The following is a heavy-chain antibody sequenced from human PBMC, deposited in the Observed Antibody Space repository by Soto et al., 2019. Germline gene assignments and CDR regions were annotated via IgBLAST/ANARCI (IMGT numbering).Heavy chain of an antibody. V-gene: IGHV3-23*01. CDR3: AKNLVGFRELLANWFDP. D-gene: IGHD1-26*01. J-gene: IGHJ5*02. Sequence: GGSLRLSCAASGFTFSSYAMSWVRQAPGKGLEWVSAISGSGGSTYYADSVKGRFTISRDNSKNTLYLQMNSLRAEDTAVYYCAKNLVGFRELLANWFDPWGQGTLVTVSS. CDR2: ISGSGGST. CDR1: GFTFSSYA.